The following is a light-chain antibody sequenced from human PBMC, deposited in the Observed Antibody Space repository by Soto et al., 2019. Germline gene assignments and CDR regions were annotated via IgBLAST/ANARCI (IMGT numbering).Light chain of an antibody. V-gene: IGLV2-23*03. CDR2: EGS. CDR3: CSYAGSSAFV. J-gene: IGLJ2*01. CDR1: SSDVGSDNL. Sequence: QSVLTQPASVSGSPGQSLTISCTGSSSDVGSDNLVSWYQQHPGKAPKLMIYEGSKRPSGVSNRFPGSKSGNTASLTISVLQAEDEADYCCCSYAGSSAFVFGGGTKLTVL.